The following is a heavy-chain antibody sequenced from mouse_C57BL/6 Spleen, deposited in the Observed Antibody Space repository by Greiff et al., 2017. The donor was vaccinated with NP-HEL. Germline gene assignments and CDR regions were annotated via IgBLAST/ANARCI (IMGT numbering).Heavy chain of an antibody. V-gene: IGHV1-64*01. CDR2: IHPNSGST. CDR3: ARSRLIGNYFDY. Sequence: VKLQQSGAELVKPGASVKLSCKASGYTFTSYWMHWVKQRPGQGLEWIGMIHPNSGSTNYNEKFKSKATLTVDKSSSTAYMQLSSLTSEDSAVYYCARSRLIGNYFDYWGQGTTLTVSS. CDR1: GYTFTSYW. D-gene: IGHD1-1*02. J-gene: IGHJ2*01.